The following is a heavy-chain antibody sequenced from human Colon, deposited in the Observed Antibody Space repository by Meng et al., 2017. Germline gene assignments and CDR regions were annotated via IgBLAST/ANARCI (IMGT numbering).Heavy chain of an antibody. CDR1: GFNFSDYY. Sequence: QGQVVGVGGGLARPGGSRRSSFAAFGFNFSDYYMTWIRQAPGKGLEWVSYISSSGSATYYADSVKGRFTISRDNAKNTLYLQMSSLRADDTAVYYCVRDFVDYYDMSGSIPGFDYWGQGTLVTVSS. V-gene: IGHV3-11*04. CDR2: ISSSGSAT. CDR3: VRDFVDYYDMSGSIPGFDY. D-gene: IGHD3-22*01. J-gene: IGHJ4*02.